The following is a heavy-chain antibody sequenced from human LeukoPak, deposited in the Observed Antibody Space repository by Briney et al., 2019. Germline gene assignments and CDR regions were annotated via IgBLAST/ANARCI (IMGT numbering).Heavy chain of an antibody. V-gene: IGHV1-69*06. J-gene: IGHJ5*02. CDR3: ARKVPNDSSGYYYRGQFDP. CDR1: GGTFSSYA. D-gene: IGHD3-22*01. CDR2: IIPIFGTA. Sequence: GASLKVSCKASGGTFSSYAISWVRQDPGQGLEWMGGIIPIFGTANYAQKLQGRDTITADKSTSTAYMELSSLRSEDKAVYYCARKVPNDSSGYYYRGQFDPWGQGTLVTVSS.